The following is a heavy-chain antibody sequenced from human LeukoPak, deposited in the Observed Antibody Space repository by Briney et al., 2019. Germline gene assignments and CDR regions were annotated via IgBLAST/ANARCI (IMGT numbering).Heavy chain of an antibody. Sequence: GGSLRLSCAASGFTFSSYWMSWVRQAPGKGLEWVANIQQDGSEKNYVDSVKGRFTISRDNSKNTLYLQMNSLRAEDTAVYYCAKALSKIVVVITTPFDYWGQGTLVTVSS. J-gene: IGHJ4*02. D-gene: IGHD3-22*01. CDR1: GFTFSSYW. CDR3: AKALSKIVVVITTPFDY. CDR2: IQQDGSEK. V-gene: IGHV3-7*03.